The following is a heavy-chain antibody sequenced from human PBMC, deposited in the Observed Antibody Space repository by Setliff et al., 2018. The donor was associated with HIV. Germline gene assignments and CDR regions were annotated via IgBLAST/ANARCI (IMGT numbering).Heavy chain of an antibody. D-gene: IGHD3-3*01. CDR3: ARDRSGTSYAGDDAFVI. J-gene: IGHJ3*02. V-gene: IGHV4-4*07. CDR1: GGSISIYY. CDR2: ISAGGYT. Sequence: LSLTCTVSGGSISIYYWSWIRQLPGEGLEWIGRISAGGYTYYNPSLQSRVTMSVDMSKNQFSLKLSSVTAADTAIYYCARDRSGTSYAGDDAFVIWGQGTMVTVSS.